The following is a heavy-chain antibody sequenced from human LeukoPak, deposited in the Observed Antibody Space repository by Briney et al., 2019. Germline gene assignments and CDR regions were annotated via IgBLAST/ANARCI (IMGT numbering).Heavy chain of an antibody. CDR2: INDSGRI. CDR3: ARRWNYGRNYYIDV. V-gene: IGHV4-34*01. CDR1: GGSFSNYY. D-gene: IGHD1-7*01. J-gene: IGHJ6*03. Sequence: SETLSLTCAVYGGSFSNYYWSWIRQPPGKGLEWRGEINDSGRINYNPSLMSRVTVSVDTSKNQLSLRLTSVTATDTAVYYCARRWNYGRNYYIDVWGNGATVSVSS.